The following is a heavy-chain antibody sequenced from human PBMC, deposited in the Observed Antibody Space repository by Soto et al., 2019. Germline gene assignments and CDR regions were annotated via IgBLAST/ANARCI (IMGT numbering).Heavy chain of an antibody. V-gene: IGHV1-2*04. D-gene: IGHD6-6*01. CDR2: INPNSGGT. CDR1: GYTFTVYY. J-gene: IGHJ5*02. Sequence: ASVKVSCKASGYTFTVYYMHWVRQAPGQGLEWMGWINPNSGGTNYAQKFQGWVTMTRDTSISTAYMELSRLRSDDTAVYYCAREYSSSSRWFGPWGQGTLVTVSS. CDR3: AREYSSSSRWFGP.